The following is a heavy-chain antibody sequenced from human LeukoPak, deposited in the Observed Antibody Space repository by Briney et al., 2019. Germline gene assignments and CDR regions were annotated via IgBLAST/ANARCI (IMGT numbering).Heavy chain of an antibody. CDR2: ISYDGSNK. D-gene: IGHD3-9*01. CDR3: AKDRMYYDILTGYYESGMDV. V-gene: IGHV3-30*18. Sequence: GGSLRLSCAASGFTFGSYGMHWVRQAPGRGLEWVAVISYDGSNKYYADSVKGRFTISRDNSKNTLYLQMNSLRAEDTAVYYCAKDRMYYDILTGYYESGMDVWGQGATVTVSS. J-gene: IGHJ6*02. CDR1: GFTFGSYG.